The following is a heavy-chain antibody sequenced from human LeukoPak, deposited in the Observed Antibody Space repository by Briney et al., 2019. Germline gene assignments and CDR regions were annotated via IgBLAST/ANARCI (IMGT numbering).Heavy chain of an antibody. J-gene: IGHJ4*02. D-gene: IGHD6-13*01. CDR3: AKDLAAAGCDY. CDR1: GFTFSNYA. V-gene: IGHV3-30*18. Sequence: GSLRLSCAASGFTFSNYAMHWVRQAPGKGLEWMAVISYDGSNKYYADSVKGRFTISRDNSKNTLYLQMNSLRPEDTAVYYCAKDLAAAGCDYWGQGTLVTVSS. CDR2: ISYDGSNK.